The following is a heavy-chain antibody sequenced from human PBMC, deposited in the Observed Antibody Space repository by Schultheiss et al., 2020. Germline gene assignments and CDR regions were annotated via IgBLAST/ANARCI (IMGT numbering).Heavy chain of an antibody. D-gene: IGHD6-13*01. V-gene: IGHV1-8*01. Sequence: ASVKVSCKASGYTFTSYDINWVRQATGQGLEWMGWMNPNSGNTGYAQKFQGRVTMTRNTSISTAYMELSSLRSEDTAVYYCARDVSSRGLGMLDVWGQGTTVTVSS. J-gene: IGHJ6*02. CDR1: GYTFTSYD. CDR2: MNPNSGNT. CDR3: ARDVSSRGLGMLDV.